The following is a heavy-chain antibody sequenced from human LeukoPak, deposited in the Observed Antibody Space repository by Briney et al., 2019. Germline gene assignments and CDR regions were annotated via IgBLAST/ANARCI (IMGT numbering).Heavy chain of an antibody. D-gene: IGHD6-13*01. Sequence: ASVKVSCKASGYTFTDYYMHWVRQAPGQGLEWMGWIHPNSGGTNYAQKFQGRVTLTRDTSISTAYMEPSRLRSDDTAVFYCARGGSSLVYWGQGTLVTVSS. CDR3: ARGGSSLVY. J-gene: IGHJ4*02. CDR1: GYTFTDYY. CDR2: IHPNSGGT. V-gene: IGHV1-2*02.